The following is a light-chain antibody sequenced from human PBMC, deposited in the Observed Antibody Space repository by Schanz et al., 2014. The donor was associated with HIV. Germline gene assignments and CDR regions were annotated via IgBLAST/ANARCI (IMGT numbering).Light chain of an antibody. Sequence: EAVLTQSPATLSVYPGERVTLSCRTTQIISTSLAWYQQRPGQPPRLLLYGASSRATGIPDRFSGSGSGTDFTLTISGLEPEDFAVYYCQQRGNWPPFTFGGGTKVEIK. CDR3: QQRGNWPPFT. CDR2: GAS. J-gene: IGKJ4*01. CDR1: QIISTS. V-gene: IGKV3D-20*02.